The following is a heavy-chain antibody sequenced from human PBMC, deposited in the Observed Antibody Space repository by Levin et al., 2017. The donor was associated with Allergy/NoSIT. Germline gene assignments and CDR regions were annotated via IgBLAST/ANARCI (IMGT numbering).Heavy chain of an antibody. D-gene: IGHD3-22*01. J-gene: IGHJ4*02. Sequence: PSETLSLTCSVSGGSIINYYWSWIRQPPGKGLEWLGYIYYTGSTSYNPSLTSRITILVDTSKNQFSLRLSSVTAADTAVYYCARWSRDGGGYYLGDWGQGTLVTVSS. CDR1: GGSIINYY. CDR2: IYYTGST. CDR3: ARWSRDGGGYYLGD. V-gene: IGHV4-59*08.